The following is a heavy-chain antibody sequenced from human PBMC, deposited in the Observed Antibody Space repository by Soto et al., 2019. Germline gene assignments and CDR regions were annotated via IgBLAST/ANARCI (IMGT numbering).Heavy chain of an antibody. V-gene: IGHV3-30*18. Sequence: QVQLVESGGGVVQPGRSLRLSCAASGFTFSSYGMHWVRQAPGKGLEWVAVISYDGSNKYYADSVKGRFTISRDNSKNTLYLQMNSLRAEDTAVYYCAKEGGGGEWDFDLWGRGTLVTVSS. CDR1: GFTFSSYG. CDR2: ISYDGSNK. D-gene: IGHD3-16*01. J-gene: IGHJ2*01. CDR3: AKEGGGGEWDFDL.